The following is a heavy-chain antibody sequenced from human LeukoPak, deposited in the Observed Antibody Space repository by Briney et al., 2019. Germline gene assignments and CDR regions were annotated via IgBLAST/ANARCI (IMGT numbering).Heavy chain of an antibody. CDR3: ARECHDFFFCSGGSTDY. D-gene: IGHD2-15*01. CDR2: ISAYNGNT. V-gene: IGHV1-18*01. CDR1: GYTFTSYG. J-gene: IGHJ4*02. Sequence: VASVKVSCKASGYTFTSYGISWVRQAPGQGLEWMGWISAYNGNTNYAQKLQSRVTMTTDTSTSTAYMELRSLRSDDTAVYYCARECHDFFFCSGGSTDYWGQGTLVTVSS.